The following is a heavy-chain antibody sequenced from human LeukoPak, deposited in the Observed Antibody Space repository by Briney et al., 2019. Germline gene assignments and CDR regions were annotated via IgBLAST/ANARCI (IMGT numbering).Heavy chain of an antibody. D-gene: IGHD5-24*01. CDR1: GFSLSTSGVG. Sequence: SGPTLVNPTQTLTLTCTFSGFSLSTSGVGVGWIRQPPGKALEWLALIYWNDDKRYSPSLKSRLAITKDTSKNQVVLTMTNMDPVDTATYYCAREEMATIMDYWGQGTLVTVSS. CDR3: AREEMATIMDY. V-gene: IGHV2-5*01. J-gene: IGHJ4*02. CDR2: IYWNDDK.